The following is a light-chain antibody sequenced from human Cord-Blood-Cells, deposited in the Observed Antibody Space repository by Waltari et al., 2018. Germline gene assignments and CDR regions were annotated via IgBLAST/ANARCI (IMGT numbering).Light chain of an antibody. J-gene: IGKJ1*01. Sequence: EIVLTQSPATLSLSPGERATLSCRASQGVSSYLAWYQQKPGQAPRLLIYDASNRATGIPARFSGSGPGTDFTLTISSLQPEDFATYYCQQSYSTPWTFGQGTKVEIK. V-gene: IGKV3D-11*01. CDR1: QGVSSY. CDR2: DAS. CDR3: QQSYSTPWT.